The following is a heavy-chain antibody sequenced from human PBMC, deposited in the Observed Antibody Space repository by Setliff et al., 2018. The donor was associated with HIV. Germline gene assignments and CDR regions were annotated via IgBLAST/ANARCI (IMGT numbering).Heavy chain of an antibody. V-gene: IGHV1-8*02. CDR3: ARARRDSYDRGRRNHYYIDV. CDR1: GYTFTSYD. D-gene: IGHD3-22*01. Sequence: GASVKVSCKASGYTFTSYDINWVRQATGQGLEWMGWMSPNSGNTGYAQKFQGRVTMTRDASISTAYMELNTLKVEDTAVYYCARARRDSYDRGRRNHYYIDVWGKGTTVTVSS. CDR2: MSPNSGNT. J-gene: IGHJ6*03.